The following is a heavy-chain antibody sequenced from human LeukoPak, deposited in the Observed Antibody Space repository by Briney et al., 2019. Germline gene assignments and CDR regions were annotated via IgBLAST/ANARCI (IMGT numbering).Heavy chain of an antibody. CDR3: AREGDYGGLLYYFDY. J-gene: IGHJ4*02. CDR1: GFTFSLYW. Sequence: GGSLRLSCAASGFTFSLYWMHWVRQAPGKGLVWFARINGDGSSTTYADSVKGRFTISRDNAKNTLYLQMNSLRAEDTAVYYCAREGDYGGLLYYFDYWGQGTLVTVSS. D-gene: IGHD4-23*01. V-gene: IGHV3-74*03. CDR2: INGDGSST.